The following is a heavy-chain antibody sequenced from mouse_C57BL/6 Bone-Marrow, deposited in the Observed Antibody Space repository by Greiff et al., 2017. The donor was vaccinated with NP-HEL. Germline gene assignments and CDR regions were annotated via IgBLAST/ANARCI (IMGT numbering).Heavy chain of an antibody. Sequence: EVKVEESGGGLVQPGGSMKLSCVASGFTFSNYWMNWVRQSPEKGLEWVAQIRLKSDNYATHYAESVKGRFTISRDDSKSSVYLQMNNLRAEDTGIYYCTEDTTVVAHWYFDVWGTGTTVTVSS. CDR2: IRLKSDNYAT. D-gene: IGHD1-1*01. V-gene: IGHV6-3*01. CDR3: TEDTTVVAHWYFDV. J-gene: IGHJ1*03. CDR1: GFTFSNYW.